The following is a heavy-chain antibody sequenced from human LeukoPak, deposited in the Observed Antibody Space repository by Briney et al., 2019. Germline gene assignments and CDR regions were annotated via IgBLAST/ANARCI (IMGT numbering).Heavy chain of an antibody. Sequence: PSETLSLTCTVSGGSISSGDYYWSWIRQPPGKGLEWIGYIYYSGSTYYNPSLKSRVTISVDTSKNQFSLKLSSVTAADTAVYYCARGIAAAGGDYFDYWGQGTLVTVSS. CDR2: IYYSGST. CDR1: GGSISSGDYY. V-gene: IGHV4-30-4*01. CDR3: ARGIAAAGGDYFDY. D-gene: IGHD6-13*01. J-gene: IGHJ4*02.